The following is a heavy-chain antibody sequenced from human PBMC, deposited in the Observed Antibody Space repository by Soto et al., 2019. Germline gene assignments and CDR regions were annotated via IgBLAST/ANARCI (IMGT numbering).Heavy chain of an antibody. J-gene: IGHJ4*02. CDR2: ISSSNTYT. Sequence: QVQLVESGGGLVKPGGSLRLSCAASGFTFSDYSMSWIRQAPGKGLEWVSYISSSNTYTNYADSVKGRFTVSRDNAKNSLYLQMNSLRAEDTAVYYCASSVHDRSVDSWGQGTLVTVSS. CDR3: ASSVHDRSVDS. V-gene: IGHV3-11*06. CDR1: GFTFSDYS. D-gene: IGHD3-22*01.